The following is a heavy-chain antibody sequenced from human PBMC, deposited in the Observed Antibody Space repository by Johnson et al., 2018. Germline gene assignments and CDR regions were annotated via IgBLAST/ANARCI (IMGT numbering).Heavy chain of an antibody. V-gene: IGHV3-53*02. CDR1: GFTFSSYD. CDR3: AGDYHMDV. CDR2: IYSGGGST. Sequence: EVQLVETGGGLVNPGGSLRLSCAASGFTFSSYDMYWVRQATGKGLEWVSVIYSGGGSTYYADSVKGRLTISRDNSKNTVYLQMNSLRVGDTAVYYCAGDYHMDVWGKGTTVTVSS. J-gene: IGHJ6*03.